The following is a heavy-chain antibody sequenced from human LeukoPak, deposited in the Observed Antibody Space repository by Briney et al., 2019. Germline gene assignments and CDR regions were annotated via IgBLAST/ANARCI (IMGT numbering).Heavy chain of an antibody. CDR3: TRHVDSTIAVADY. CDR1: GYSFTSYW. D-gene: IGHD6-19*01. J-gene: IGHJ4*02. CDR2: IYPGVSDT. V-gene: IGHV5-51*01. Sequence: GESLKISCKGSGYSFTSYWIGWVRQMPGKGLEWMGIIYPGVSDTRYSPSFQGQVTISADKSISTAYLQWSSLKASDTAMYYCTRHVDSTIAVADYWGQGTLVTVSS.